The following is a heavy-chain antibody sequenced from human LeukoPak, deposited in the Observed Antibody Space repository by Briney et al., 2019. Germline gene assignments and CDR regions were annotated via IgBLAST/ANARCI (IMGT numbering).Heavy chain of an antibody. CDR1: GFTVNSHY. J-gene: IGHJ4*02. D-gene: IGHD1-26*01. V-gene: IGHV3-53*01. Sequence: GGSLRLSCAASGFTVNSHYMSWVRQAPGKGLEWVSIIYDGGTTSYEDSVKGRFTISRDNSNNILYHQMSSLRAEDTAVYYCATVAGGTYHFDLWGQGALVTVSS. CDR3: ATVAGGTYHFDL. CDR2: IYDGGTT.